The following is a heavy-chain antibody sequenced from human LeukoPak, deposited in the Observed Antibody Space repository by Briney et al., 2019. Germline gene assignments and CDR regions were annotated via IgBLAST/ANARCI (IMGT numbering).Heavy chain of an antibody. CDR1: GYSFTSYW. CDR3: ARPNIPIAAAGTFDI. D-gene: IGHD6-13*01. Sequence: GESLKISCKGSGYSFTSYWIGWVRQMPGRGLEWMGLIYPGDSDTRYSPSFQGQVTISADKSISTAYLQWSSLKASDTAMYYCARPNIPIAAAGTFDIWGQGTMVTVSS. V-gene: IGHV5-51*01. CDR2: IYPGDSDT. J-gene: IGHJ3*02.